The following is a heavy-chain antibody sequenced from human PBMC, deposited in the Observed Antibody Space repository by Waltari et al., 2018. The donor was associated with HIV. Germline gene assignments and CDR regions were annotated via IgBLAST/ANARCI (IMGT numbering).Heavy chain of an antibody. CDR2: IYPGDSET. J-gene: IGHJ4*02. Sequence: EVQLVQSGAEVKKPGESLKISCKGSGYTFSDSWIAWVRQMPGKGLEWMGIIYPGDSETRYSPSFHGQVTISADKSITTAYLQWRSLKASDTAMYYCARQYYYDSDGYFGDLGYWGQGTLVTVSS. CDR1: GYTFSDSW. CDR3: ARQYYYDSDGYFGDLGY. D-gene: IGHD3-22*01. V-gene: IGHV5-51*01.